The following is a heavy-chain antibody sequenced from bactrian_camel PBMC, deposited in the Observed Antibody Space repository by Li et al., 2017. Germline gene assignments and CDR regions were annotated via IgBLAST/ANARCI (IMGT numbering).Heavy chain of an antibody. J-gene: IGHJ7*01. Sequence: VESGGGSVQTGGSLRLSCATSLNPDSRYCLGWYRQAPGKEREGVAAIDSDGSTSYADSVKGRFAISKDSAKNTLYLQMNSLKPEDTAIYYCAALEGMRWGPVGGVCSKYAMDYWGKGTQVTVS. D-gene: IGHD3*01. V-gene: IGHV3S53*01. CDR2: IDSDGST. CDR1: LNPDSRYC.